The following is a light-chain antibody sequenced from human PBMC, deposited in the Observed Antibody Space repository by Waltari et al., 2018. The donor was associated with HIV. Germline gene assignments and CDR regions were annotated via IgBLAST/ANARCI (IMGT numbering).Light chain of an antibody. CDR3: QQRSNWPGT. V-gene: IGKV3-11*01. J-gene: IGKJ3*01. CDR1: QNIRNY. Sequence: EIVLTQSPVTLSLSPVERATLSCRASQNIRNYVGWYQQKSGQPPRLLIYDASTRDTGIPARFSGAGSGTDFTLTIDSLEPEDFAMYYCQQRSNWPGTFGPGTRVDVK. CDR2: DAS.